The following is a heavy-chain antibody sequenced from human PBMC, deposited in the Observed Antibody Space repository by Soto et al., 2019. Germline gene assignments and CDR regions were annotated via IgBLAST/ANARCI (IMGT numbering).Heavy chain of an antibody. CDR1: GGSFSGYY. CDR3: ARGSRLGYCSSTSCYWYMDV. CDR2: INHSGST. V-gene: IGHV4-34*01. Sequence: SETLSLTCAVYGGSFSGYYWSWIRQPPGKGLEWIGEINHSGSTNYNPSLKSRVTISVDTSKNQFSLKLSSVTAADTAVYYCARGSRLGYCSSTSCYWYMDVWGKGTTVTVSS. D-gene: IGHD2-2*03. J-gene: IGHJ6*03.